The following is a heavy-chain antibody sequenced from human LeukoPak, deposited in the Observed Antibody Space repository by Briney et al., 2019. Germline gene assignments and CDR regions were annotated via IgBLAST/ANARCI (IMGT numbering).Heavy chain of an antibody. CDR3: AREYCSGGSCYYGVDY. CDR1: GGSISSGTYY. D-gene: IGHD2-15*01. CDR2: IYTSGST. Sequence: SETLSLTCTASGGSISSGTYYWSWIRQPAGKGLEWIGRIYTSGSTNYNPSLKSRITISVDTSKNQFSLKLSSVTAADTAVYYCAREYCSGGSCYYGVDYWGQGTLVTVSS. J-gene: IGHJ4*02. V-gene: IGHV4-61*02.